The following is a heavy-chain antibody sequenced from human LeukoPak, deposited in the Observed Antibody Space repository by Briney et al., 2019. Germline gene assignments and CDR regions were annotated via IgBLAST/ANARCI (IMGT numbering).Heavy chain of an antibody. D-gene: IGHD3-3*01. CDR1: GYTFTSYG. Sequence: RASVKVSCKASGYTFTSYGISWVRQAPGQGLEWMGWISAYNGNTNYAQKLQGRVTMTTDTSTSTAYMELSSLRSEDTAVYYCARVGPFTIFGVVTPYYFDYWGQGTLVTVSS. V-gene: IGHV1-18*01. CDR2: ISAYNGNT. J-gene: IGHJ4*02. CDR3: ARVGPFTIFGVVTPYYFDY.